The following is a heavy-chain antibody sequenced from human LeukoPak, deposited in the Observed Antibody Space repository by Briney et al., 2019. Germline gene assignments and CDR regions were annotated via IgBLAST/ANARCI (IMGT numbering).Heavy chain of an antibody. V-gene: IGHV1-2*06. CDR1: GYTFTGYL. D-gene: IGHD5-12*01. J-gene: IGHJ4*02. Sequence: ASVKVSCKTSGYTFTGYLMHWVRQAPGQGLEWMGRINPNSGGTNYAQKFQGRVTMTRDTSISTAYVELSSLRSDDTAVYYCATYGAVDILWGQGTLVTVSS. CDR3: ATYGAVDIL. CDR2: INPNSGGT.